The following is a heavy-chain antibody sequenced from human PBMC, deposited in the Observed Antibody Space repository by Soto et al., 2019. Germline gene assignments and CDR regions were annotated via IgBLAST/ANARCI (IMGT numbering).Heavy chain of an antibody. CDR1: SGSISGCF. CDR2: ISYRGNT. J-gene: IGHJ4*02. Sequence: PSETLSLTCTVPSGSISGCFWSWIRQPPGKEPEWIGYISYRGNTNYNPSLQSRVSISLVTSKNQISLKLDAVTASDTAVYYCARMERSKEGLTVYYFDFWGQGTLVTVSS. CDR3: ARMERSKEGLTVYYFDF. D-gene: IGHD1-26*01. V-gene: IGHV4-59*01.